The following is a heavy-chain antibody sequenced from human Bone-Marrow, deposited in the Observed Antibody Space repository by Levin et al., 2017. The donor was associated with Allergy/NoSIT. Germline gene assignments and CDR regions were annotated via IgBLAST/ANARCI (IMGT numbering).Heavy chain of an antibody. CDR3: ARGEGLRFLDSFDL. CDR2: IYYSGST. Sequence: PGGSLRLSCTVSGGSISSYYWSWIRQPPGKGLEWIGYIYYSGSTNYNPSLKSRVTISVDTSKNQFSLKLSSVTAADTAVYYCARGEGLRFLDSFDLWGRGTLVTVSS. D-gene: IGHD3-3*01. J-gene: IGHJ2*01. CDR1: GGSISSYY. V-gene: IGHV4-59*01.